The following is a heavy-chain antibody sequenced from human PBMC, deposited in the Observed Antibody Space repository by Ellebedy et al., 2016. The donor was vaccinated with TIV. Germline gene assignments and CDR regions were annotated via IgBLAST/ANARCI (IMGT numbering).Heavy chain of an antibody. CDR1: GFTFSSYA. D-gene: IGHD7-27*01. J-gene: IGHJ4*02. Sequence: GESLKISCAASGFTFSSYAMHWVRQAPGKGLEWVAVISYDGSNKYYADSVKGRFTISRDNSKNTLYLQMNSLRAEDTAVYYCARTPNWGSYYFDYWGQGTLVTVSS. CDR3: ARTPNWGSYYFDY. V-gene: IGHV3-30-3*01. CDR2: ISYDGSNK.